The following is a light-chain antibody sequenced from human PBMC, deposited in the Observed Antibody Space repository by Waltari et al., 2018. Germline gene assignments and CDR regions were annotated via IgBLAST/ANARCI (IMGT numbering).Light chain of an antibody. CDR2: QDT. J-gene: IGLJ2*01. CDR1: NLGDQY. V-gene: IGLV3-1*01. Sequence: SYELTQTPSVSVSPGQTASITCSGHNLGDQYVCWYQQKPGQSPVLVIYQDTKRPLGIPERFSGSNSGNTATLTISGTQAMDEADYYCQAWDTTVVFGGGTKLTVL. CDR3: QAWDTTVV.